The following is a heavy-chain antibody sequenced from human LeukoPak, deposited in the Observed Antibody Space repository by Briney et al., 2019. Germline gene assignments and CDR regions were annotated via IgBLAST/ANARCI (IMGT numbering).Heavy chain of an antibody. CDR3: ARVSFTMVRGADAFDI. J-gene: IGHJ3*02. D-gene: IGHD3-10*01. CDR2: ISSSSSYI. V-gene: IGHV3-21*01. Sequence: PGGSLRPSCAASGFTFSSYSMNWVRQAPGKGLEWVSSISSSSSYIYYADSVKGRFTISRDNAKNSLYLQMNSLRAEDTAVYYCARVSFTMVRGADAFDIWGQGTMVTVSS. CDR1: GFTFSSYS.